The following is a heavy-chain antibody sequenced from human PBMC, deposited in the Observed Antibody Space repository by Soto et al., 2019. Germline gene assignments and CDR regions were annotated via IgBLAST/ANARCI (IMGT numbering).Heavy chain of an antibody. Sequence: GASVKVSCKASGYTFTNYGFSWVRQAPGQGLEWMGWISAYNGNTNYAQKLQGRVTMTTDTSTSTAYMELRSLRPDDTAVYYCARHYDSTGYNFDYWGQGTLVTVSS. D-gene: IGHD3-22*01. CDR3: ARHYDSTGYNFDY. J-gene: IGHJ4*02. V-gene: IGHV1-18*04. CDR1: GYTFTNYG. CDR2: ISAYNGNT.